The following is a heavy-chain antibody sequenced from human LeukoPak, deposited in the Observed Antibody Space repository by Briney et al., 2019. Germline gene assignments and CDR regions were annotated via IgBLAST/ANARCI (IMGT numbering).Heavy chain of an antibody. Sequence: GGSLRLSCAASGFTFSNYNMNWVRQAPGKGLEWVSSISSSSSYIYYADSVKGRFTISRHNAKNSLYLQMNSLRAEDTAVYYCARARNWNDYFAWGQGTLVTVSS. CDR2: ISSSSSYI. CDR3: ARARNWNDYFA. CDR1: GFTFSNYN. D-gene: IGHD1-1*01. V-gene: IGHV3-21*01. J-gene: IGHJ5*02.